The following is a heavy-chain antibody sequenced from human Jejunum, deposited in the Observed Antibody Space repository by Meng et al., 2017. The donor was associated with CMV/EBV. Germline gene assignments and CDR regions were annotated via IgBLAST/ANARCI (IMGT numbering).Heavy chain of an antibody. CDR1: GFTVSSDW. D-gene: IGHD1-14*01. CDR3: ARDHRGRPHDY. J-gene: IGHJ4*02. Sequence: AATGFTVSSDWRGWVRQGRGKGLEWVANIKQDGSEKYYVDSVKGRFTISRDNAKNSLYLQMNSLRAEDTAVYYCARDHRGRPHDYWGQGTRVTVSS. V-gene: IGHV3-7*01. CDR2: IKQDGSEK.